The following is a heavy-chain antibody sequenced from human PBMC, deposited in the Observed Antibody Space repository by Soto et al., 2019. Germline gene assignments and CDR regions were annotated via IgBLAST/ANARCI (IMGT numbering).Heavy chain of an antibody. CDR3: TRERTSKTYWALFDS. Sequence: EVKVVESGGGLVQPGGSLRLSCAASGFTFSDYWMHWVRQPPGKGPVWVSRISGDASSTSYADSVKGRFTISRDSAKNTVLLPMDSLRVEDTAVYYCTRERTSKTYWALFDSWGQGTLVIVSS. CDR1: GFTFSDYW. CDR2: ISGDASST. V-gene: IGHV3-74*01. J-gene: IGHJ4*02. D-gene: IGHD2-8*02.